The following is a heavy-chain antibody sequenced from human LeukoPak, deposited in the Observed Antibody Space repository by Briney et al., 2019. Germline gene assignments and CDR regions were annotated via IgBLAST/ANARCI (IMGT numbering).Heavy chain of an antibody. CDR3: ARDLSAAFDF. J-gene: IGHJ4*02. Sequence: GRSLRLSCAASGFPFSAYGMHWVRQAPGKGLEWVARLVYDARSDYANSVKGRFSISRDDSKNTLFLDMSNLRVEDTALYYCARDLSAAFDFWGQGVLVTVSS. CDR1: GFPFSAYG. D-gene: IGHD6-19*01. CDR2: LVYDARS. V-gene: IGHV3-33*01.